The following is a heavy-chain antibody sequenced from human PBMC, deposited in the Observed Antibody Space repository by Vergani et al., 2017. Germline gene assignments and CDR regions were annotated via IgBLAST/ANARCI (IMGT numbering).Heavy chain of an antibody. CDR1: GFTFSSYS. J-gene: IGHJ3*02. CDR2: ISSSSSYG. CDR3: ARDRVTTGPNDAFDI. D-gene: IGHD4-17*01. Sequence: EVQLVESGGGLVKPGGSLRLSCAASGFTFSSYSMNWVRQAPGKGRGWVSSISSSSSYGYYADSVKGRFTISRDNAKNSLYLQMNSLRAEDTAVYYCARDRVTTGPNDAFDIWGQGTMVTVSS. V-gene: IGHV3-21*01.